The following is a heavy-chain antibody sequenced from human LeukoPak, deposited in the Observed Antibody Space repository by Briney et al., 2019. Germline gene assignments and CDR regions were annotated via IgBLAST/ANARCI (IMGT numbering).Heavy chain of an antibody. CDR3: ARVEVTSYYFDY. J-gene: IGHJ4*02. Sequence: SGTLSLTCDVSGASISSNNWWSWVRQPPGKGLEWIGEIFHGGNTNYNPSLKSRVTISVDKSNNQFSLKLSSVTAADTAVYYCARVEVTSYYFDYWGQGTLVTVSS. CDR2: IFHGGNT. V-gene: IGHV4-4*02. D-gene: IGHD2-21*02. CDR1: GASISSNNW.